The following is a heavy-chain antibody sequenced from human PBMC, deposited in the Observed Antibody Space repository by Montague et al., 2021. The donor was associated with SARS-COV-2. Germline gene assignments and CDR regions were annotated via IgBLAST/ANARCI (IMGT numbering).Heavy chain of an antibody. CDR3: ARGSGWMGNAFDI. J-gene: IGHJ3*02. D-gene: IGHD6-19*01. CDR2: IYYSGST. Sequence: SETLSLTCTVSGGSISSYYWSWIRQPPGKGLEWIGYIYYSGSTNYNPSLKSRVTISVGTSKNQFFLKLSSVTAADTAVYYCARGSGWMGNAFDIWGQGTMVTVSS. CDR1: GGSISSYY. V-gene: IGHV4-59*01.